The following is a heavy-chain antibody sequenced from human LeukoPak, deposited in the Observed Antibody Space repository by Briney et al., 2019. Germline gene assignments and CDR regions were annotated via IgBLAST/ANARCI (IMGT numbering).Heavy chain of an antibody. CDR3: ARLPLGDDYGDLDYFDY. CDR1: GYTFTSYG. J-gene: IGHJ4*02. CDR2: ISAYNGNT. D-gene: IGHD4-17*01. Sequence: GASVKVSCKASGYTFTSYGISWVRQAPGQGLEWMGWISAYNGNTNCAQKLQGRVTMTTDTSTSTAYMELRSLRSDDTAVYYCARLPLGDDYGDLDYFDYWGQGTLVTVSS. V-gene: IGHV1-18*04.